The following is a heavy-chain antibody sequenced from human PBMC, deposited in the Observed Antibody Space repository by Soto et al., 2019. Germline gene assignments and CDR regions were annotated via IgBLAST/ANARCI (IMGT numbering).Heavy chain of an antibody. CDR1: GFSLSTSGVG. CDR2: IYWDDDK. CDR3: AHRRDIVVVPAANGAFDY. D-gene: IGHD2-2*01. Sequence: QITLKESGPTLVKPTQTLTLTCTFSGFSLSTSGVGVGWIRQPPGKALEWLALIYWDDDKRYSPSLKSRLTITKDTSKNQVVLTMTNMDPVDTATYYCAHRRDIVVVPAANGAFDYWGQGTLVTVSS. J-gene: IGHJ4*02. V-gene: IGHV2-5*02.